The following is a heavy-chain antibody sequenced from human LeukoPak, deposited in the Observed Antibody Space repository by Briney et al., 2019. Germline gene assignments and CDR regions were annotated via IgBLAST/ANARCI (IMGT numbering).Heavy chain of an antibody. D-gene: IGHD2-15*01. V-gene: IGHV3-23*01. CDR3: AKDKDWGYCSGDRCYLGDS. Sequence: SGGSLRLSCAASGFTFNNYAMIWVRQAPGKGLERVSGVSGSGGAKFYADSVKGRFTISRDNSKNTVYLEMSSLRAEDTAVYYCAKDKDWGYCSGDRCYLGDSWGQGTLVTVSS. CDR1: GFTFNNYA. CDR2: VSGSGGAK. J-gene: IGHJ4*02.